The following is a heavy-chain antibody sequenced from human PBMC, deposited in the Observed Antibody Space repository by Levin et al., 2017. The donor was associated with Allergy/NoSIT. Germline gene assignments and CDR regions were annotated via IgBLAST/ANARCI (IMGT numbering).Heavy chain of an antibody. CDR2: IKSKTDGGTT. D-gene: IGHD6-13*01. V-gene: IGHV3-15*01. CDR1: GFTFSNAW. Sequence: PGGSLRLSCAASGFTFSNAWMSWVRQAPGKGLEWVGRIKSKTDGGTTDYAAPVKGRFTISRDDSKNTLYLQMNSLKTEDTAVYYCTTVEQGIAAAGHPEGVYYMDVWGKGTTVTVSS. J-gene: IGHJ6*03. CDR3: TTVEQGIAAAGHPEGVYYMDV.